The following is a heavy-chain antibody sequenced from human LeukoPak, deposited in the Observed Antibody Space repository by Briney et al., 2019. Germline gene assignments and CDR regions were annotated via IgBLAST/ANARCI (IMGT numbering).Heavy chain of an antibody. J-gene: IGHJ4*02. V-gene: IGHV1-69*13. CDR2: IIPIFGTA. D-gene: IGHD3-22*01. Sequence: SVKVSCKASGGTFSSYAISWVRQAPGQGLEWMGGIIPIFGTANYAQKFQGRVTITADESTSTAYMELSSLRSEDTAVYYCARDGKGYYDSSGYYNIDYWGQGTLVTVSS. CDR1: GGTFSSYA. CDR3: ARDGKGYYDSSGYYNIDY.